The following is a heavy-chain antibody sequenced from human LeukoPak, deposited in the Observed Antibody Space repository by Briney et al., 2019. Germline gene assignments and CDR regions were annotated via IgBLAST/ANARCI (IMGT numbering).Heavy chain of an antibody. CDR3: ARGIQLWKYYFDY. CDR1: GFTFSDYY. Sequence: PGGSLRLSCAASGFTFSDYYMNWFRQAPGQGLEWVSYISSSGSTIHYADSVKGRFTISRDNAKNSLYLQMNSLRAEDTAVYYCARGIQLWKYYFDYWGREPWSPSPQ. J-gene: IGHJ4*02. CDR2: ISSSGSTI. V-gene: IGHV3-11*01. D-gene: IGHD5-18*01.